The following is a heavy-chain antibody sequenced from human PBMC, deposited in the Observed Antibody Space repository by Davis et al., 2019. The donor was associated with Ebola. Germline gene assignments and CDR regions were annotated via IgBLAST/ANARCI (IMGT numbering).Heavy chain of an antibody. CDR3: AKKRNIAARQPSDY. V-gene: IGHV3-9*01. CDR2: ISWNSGSI. Sequence: SLKISCAASGFTFDDYAMHWVRQAPGKGLEWVSGISWNSGSIGYADSVKGRFTISRDNAKNTLYLQMRSLRAEDTAIYYCAKKRNIAARQPSDYWGQGTLVTVSS. CDR1: GFTFDDYA. J-gene: IGHJ4*02. D-gene: IGHD6-6*01.